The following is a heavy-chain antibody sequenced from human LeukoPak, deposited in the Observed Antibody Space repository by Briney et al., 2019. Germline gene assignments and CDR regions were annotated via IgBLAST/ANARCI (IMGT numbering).Heavy chain of an antibody. CDR2: IIPILGIA. CDR1: GGTFSSYT. Sequence: SVKVSCKASGGTFSSYTISWVRQAPGQGLEWMGRIIPILGIANYAQKFQGRVTITADKSTSTAYMELSSLRSEDTAVYYCARTDYGDCVEFLYGMDVWGQGTTVTVSS. J-gene: IGHJ6*02. V-gene: IGHV1-69*02. CDR3: ARTDYGDCVEFLYGMDV. D-gene: IGHD4-17*01.